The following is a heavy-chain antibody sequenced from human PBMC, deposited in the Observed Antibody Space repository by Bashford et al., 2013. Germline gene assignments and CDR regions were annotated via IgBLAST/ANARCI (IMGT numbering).Heavy chain of an antibody. CDR1: GYDFNSYA. CDR3: ASGDSNVW. V-gene: IGHV1-18*01. D-gene: IGHD6-19*01. J-gene: IGHJ4*02. Sequence: ASVKVSCKASGYDFNSYAITWVRQAPGQGLEWVGWITAYNFVTSYAQKFQGRVTITSDTSTNTAYMELTSLTSDDTAVYYCASGDSNVWWGQGTLVTVSS. CDR2: ITAYNFVT.